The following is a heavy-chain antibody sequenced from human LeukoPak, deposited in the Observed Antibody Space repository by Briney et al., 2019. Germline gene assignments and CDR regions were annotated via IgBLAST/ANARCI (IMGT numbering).Heavy chain of an antibody. D-gene: IGHD4-11*01. Sequence: GGSLRLSCAASGSTVSSNYMSWVRQAPGKGLEWVSVIYSGGSTYYADSVKGRFTISRDNSKNTLYLQMNSLRAEDTAVYYCARDRAVTINWFDYWGQGTLVTVSS. CDR3: ARDRAVTINWFDY. V-gene: IGHV3-53*05. CDR2: IYSGGST. J-gene: IGHJ4*02. CDR1: GSTVSSNY.